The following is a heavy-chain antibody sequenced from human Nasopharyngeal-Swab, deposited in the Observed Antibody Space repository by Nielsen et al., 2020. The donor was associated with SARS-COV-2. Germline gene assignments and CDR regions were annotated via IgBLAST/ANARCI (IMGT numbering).Heavy chain of an antibody. V-gene: IGHV3-23*01. CDR1: GFTFSSYA. Sequence: GESLKISCAASGFTFSSYAMSWVRQAPGKGLEWVPAISGSGGSTYYADSVKGRFTISRDNSKNTLYLQMNSLRAEDTAVYYCAKALLHIVVVTAPGGYWGQGTLVTVSS. J-gene: IGHJ4*02. D-gene: IGHD2-21*02. CDR2: ISGSGGST. CDR3: AKALLHIVVVTAPGGY.